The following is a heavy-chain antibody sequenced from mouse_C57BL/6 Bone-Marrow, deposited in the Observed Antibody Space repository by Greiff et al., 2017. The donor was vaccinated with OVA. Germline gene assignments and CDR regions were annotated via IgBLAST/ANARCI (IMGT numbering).Heavy chain of an antibody. D-gene: IGHD2-4*01. CDR1: GYTFTTYP. V-gene: IGHV1-47*01. Sequence: QVHVKQSGAELVKPGASVKMSCKASGYTFTTYPIEWMKQNHGKSLEWIGNFHPYNDDTKYTEKFKGKATLTVEKSSSTVYLELSRLTSDDSAVYYGARPGDYDGDWFAYWGQGTLVTVSA. CDR3: ARPGDYDGDWFAY. J-gene: IGHJ3*01. CDR2: FHPYNDDT.